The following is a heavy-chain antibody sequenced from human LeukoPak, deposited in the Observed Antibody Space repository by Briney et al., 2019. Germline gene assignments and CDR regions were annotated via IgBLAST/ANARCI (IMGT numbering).Heavy chain of an antibody. D-gene: IGHD1-1*01. V-gene: IGHV3-23*01. CDR1: GFTFSSYA. Sequence: GGSLRLSCAASGFTFSSYAMSWVRQAPGKGLEWVSAISGSGGSTYYADSVKGRFTISRDNSKTTLYLQMNSLRAEDTAVYYCAKIGGIAYNWNDDWFDPWGQGTLVTVSS. CDR2: ISGSGGST. J-gene: IGHJ5*02. CDR3: AKIGGIAYNWNDDWFDP.